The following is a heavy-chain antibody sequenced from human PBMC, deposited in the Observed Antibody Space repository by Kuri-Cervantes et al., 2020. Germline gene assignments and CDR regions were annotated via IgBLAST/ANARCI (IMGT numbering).Heavy chain of an antibody. CDR2: ISAYNGDT. J-gene: IGHJ3*02. Sequence: ASVKVSCKTSGYTFTTYGVHWVRQAPGQGLEWMGWISAYNGDTNYAQKLQGRVTMTTDTSTSTAYMELRSLRSDDTAVYYCARDVNDSGAAFDIWGQGTMVTVSS. V-gene: IGHV1-18*01. CDR1: GYTFTTYG. D-gene: IGHD1-26*01. CDR3: ARDVNDSGAAFDI.